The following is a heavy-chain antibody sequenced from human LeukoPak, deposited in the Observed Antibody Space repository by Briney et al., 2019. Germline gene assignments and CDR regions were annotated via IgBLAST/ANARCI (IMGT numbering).Heavy chain of an antibody. D-gene: IGHD6-19*01. CDR3: AKDRREYSSGWWAYFDY. J-gene: IGHJ4*02. V-gene: IGHV3-23*01. CDR2: ISGSGGSA. Sequence: QSGGSLRLSCAASGFTFSSYAMSWVRQAPGKGLEWVSAISGSGGSAYYADSVKGRFTISRDNSKNTLYLQMNSLRAEDTAVYYCAKDRREYSSGWWAYFDYWGQGTLVTVSS. CDR1: GFTFSSYA.